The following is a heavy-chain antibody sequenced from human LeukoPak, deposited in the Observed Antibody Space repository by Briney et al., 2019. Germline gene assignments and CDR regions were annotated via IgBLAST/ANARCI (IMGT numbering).Heavy chain of an antibody. CDR2: INSDGSST. D-gene: IGHD2-21*02. Sequence: PGGSLRLSCTASGFTFGDYAMSWARQAPGKGLVWVSRINSDGSSTSYADSVKGRFTISRDNAKNTLYLQMNSLRAEDTAVYYCARMGDAEGFDYWGQGTLVTVSS. J-gene: IGHJ4*02. V-gene: IGHV3-74*01. CDR1: GFTFGDYA. CDR3: ARMGDAEGFDY.